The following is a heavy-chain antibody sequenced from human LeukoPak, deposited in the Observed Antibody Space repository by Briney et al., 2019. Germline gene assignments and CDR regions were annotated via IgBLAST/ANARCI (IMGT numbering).Heavy chain of an antibody. Sequence: GGSLRLSCAASGFTFSSYSMNWVRQAPGKGLEWVSSISSSSSYIYYADSVKGRFTISRDNAKNSLYLQMNSLRAEDTAVYYCASWSPKRAPYYGSGSYHNYWGQGTLVTVSS. CDR3: ASWSPKRAPYYGSGSYHNY. D-gene: IGHD3-10*01. J-gene: IGHJ4*02. V-gene: IGHV3-21*01. CDR2: ISSSSSYI. CDR1: GFTFSSYS.